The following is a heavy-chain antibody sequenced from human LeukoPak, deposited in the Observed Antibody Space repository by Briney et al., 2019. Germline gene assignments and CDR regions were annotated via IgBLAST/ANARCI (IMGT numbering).Heavy chain of an antibody. CDR2: IYSGGST. V-gene: IGHV3-53*01. CDR3: ARGLSGYIGDAFDI. D-gene: IGHD3-3*01. J-gene: IGHJ3*02. CDR1: GFTVSSNY. Sequence: GGSLRLSCAASGFTVSSNYMSWVRQAPGKGLEWVSVIYSGGSTYYADSVKGRFTISRDNSKNTLYLQMNSLRAEDTAVYYCARGLSGYIGDAFDIWGQGTMVTVSS.